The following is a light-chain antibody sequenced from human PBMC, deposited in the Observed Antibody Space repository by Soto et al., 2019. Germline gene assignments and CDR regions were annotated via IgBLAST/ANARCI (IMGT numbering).Light chain of an antibody. V-gene: IGLV2-14*01. CDR1: SSDFGGYNY. CDR3: NSWGV. Sequence: QSVLTQPASVSGSPGQSITISCTGTSSDFGGYNYVSWYQHHPGKAPKLLLYEVNNRPSGVSTRFSGSKSGNTASLTISGLQADDDADYYCNSWGVFGGGTKLTVL. CDR2: EVN. J-gene: IGLJ2*01.